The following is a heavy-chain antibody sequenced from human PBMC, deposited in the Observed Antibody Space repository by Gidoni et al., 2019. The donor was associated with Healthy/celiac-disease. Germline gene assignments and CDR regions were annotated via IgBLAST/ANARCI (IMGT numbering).Heavy chain of an antibody. CDR1: GFNFSSYA. D-gene: IGHD1-7*01. V-gene: IGHV3-23*01. CDR2: ISGSGGST. J-gene: IGHJ4*02. Sequence: EVQLLESGGGFVPPGGSLRLSCAASGFNFSSYAMSWVRQAPGKGLEWVSAISGSGGSTYYADSVKGRFTISRDNSKNTRYLQMNSLRAEDTAVYYCAEAMSELFDYWGQGTLVTVSS. CDR3: AEAMSELFDY.